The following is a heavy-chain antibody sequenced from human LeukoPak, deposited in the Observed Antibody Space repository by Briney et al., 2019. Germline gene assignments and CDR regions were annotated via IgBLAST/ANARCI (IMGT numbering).Heavy chain of an antibody. D-gene: IGHD5-12*01. CDR1: GFTFSSYA. CDR3: ARARGGYDLDY. J-gene: IGHJ4*02. Sequence: QPGGSLRLSCAASGFTFSSYAMSWVRQAPGKGLEWVANIKQDGGEKYYVESVKGRFTISRDNVKNSLYLQMNSLRVEDTAVYYCARARGGYDLDYWGQGTLVTVSS. CDR2: IKQDGGEK. V-gene: IGHV3-7*01.